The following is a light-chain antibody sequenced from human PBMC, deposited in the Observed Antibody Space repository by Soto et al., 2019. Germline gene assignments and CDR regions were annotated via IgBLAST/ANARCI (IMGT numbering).Light chain of an antibody. CDR2: AAS. CDR3: QQYGTSLPFT. J-gene: IGKJ2*01. V-gene: IGKV3-20*01. CDR1: QSVSSSY. Sequence: ELVLTQSPGTLSLSPGERATLSCMASQSVSSSYLAWYQQKPGQAPRLLIYAASSRATGMQDRFSGSGSGTDFTLTISRLEPEDFAVYFCQQYGTSLPFTFGQGTKVEIK.